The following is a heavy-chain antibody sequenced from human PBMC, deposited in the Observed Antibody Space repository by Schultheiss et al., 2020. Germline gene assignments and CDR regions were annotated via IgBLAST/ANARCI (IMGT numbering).Heavy chain of an antibody. CDR3: ARGGDCGGDCYTPDY. Sequence: SETLSLTCTVSGGSISSSSYYWGWIRQPPGKGLEWIGSIYYSASTNYNPSLKSRVTMSVDTSKNQFSLKLSSVTAADTAVYYCARGGDCGGDCYTPDYWGQGTLVTVSS. D-gene: IGHD2-21*02. V-gene: IGHV4-39*07. CDR2: IYYSAST. CDR1: GGSISSSSYY. J-gene: IGHJ4*02.